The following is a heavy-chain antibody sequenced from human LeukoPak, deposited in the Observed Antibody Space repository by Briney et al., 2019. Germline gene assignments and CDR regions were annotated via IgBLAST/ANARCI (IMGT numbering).Heavy chain of an antibody. Sequence: SETLSLTCTVSGGSISSHHWSWIRQPPGKGLEWIGYIYDSGSTSYNPSLKSRVTISVDTSKNQFSLKLSSVTAADTAVYFCARVMGYSGYEFDYWGQGTLVSVSS. CDR2: IYDSGST. J-gene: IGHJ4*02. CDR1: GGSISSHH. CDR3: ARVMGYSGYEFDY. D-gene: IGHD5-12*01. V-gene: IGHV4-59*11.